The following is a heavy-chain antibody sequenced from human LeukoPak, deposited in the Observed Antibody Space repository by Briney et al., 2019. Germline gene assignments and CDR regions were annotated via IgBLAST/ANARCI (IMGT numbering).Heavy chain of an antibody. D-gene: IGHD5-12*01. CDR2: IYTGDGT. V-gene: IGHV3-66*01. Sequence: GGSLRLSCAASGFTVSSNYMSWVRQAPGKGLEWVSVIYTGDGTYYADSVKGRFTISRDNSKNTLYLQMNSLRVEDTAVYYCARDRGSGYDPGYFDYWGQGTLVTVSS. CDR3: ARDRGSGYDPGYFDY. J-gene: IGHJ4*02. CDR1: GFTVSSNY.